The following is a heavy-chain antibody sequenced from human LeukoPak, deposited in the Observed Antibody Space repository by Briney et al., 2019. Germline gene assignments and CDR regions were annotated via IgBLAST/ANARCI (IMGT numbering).Heavy chain of an antibody. Sequence: SETLSLTCTVSGGSVSSGSYYWSWIRQPPGKGLEWIGYIYYSGSTNYNPSLKSRVTMSVDTSKNQFSLKLSSVTAADTAVYYCARTDITMVRGVHFDYWGQGTLVTVSS. V-gene: IGHV4-61*01. J-gene: IGHJ4*02. D-gene: IGHD3-10*01. CDR2: IYYSGST. CDR1: GGSVSSGSYY. CDR3: ARTDITMVRGVHFDY.